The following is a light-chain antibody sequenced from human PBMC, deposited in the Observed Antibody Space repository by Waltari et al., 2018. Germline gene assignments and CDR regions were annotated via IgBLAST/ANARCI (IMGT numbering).Light chain of an antibody. Sequence: SYELTHSPAVSVSPGQTASITCSGDGLGNKYVSWYQKRPGQSPLLVIYETTKRPSGIPERFSVSHSGHTATLTISGTQPTDEGDYYCQVWDTSAYVFGSGTKVTVL. J-gene: IGLJ1*01. V-gene: IGLV3-1*01. CDR2: ETT. CDR1: GLGNKY. CDR3: QVWDTSAYV.